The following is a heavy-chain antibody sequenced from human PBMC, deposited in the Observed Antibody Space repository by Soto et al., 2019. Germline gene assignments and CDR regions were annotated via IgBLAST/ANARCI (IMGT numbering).Heavy chain of an antibody. D-gene: IGHD5-12*01. CDR3: ARRDQVVEMATIEDAWYFDL. V-gene: IGHV3-53*01. CDR2: IYGGGST. J-gene: IGHJ2*01. CDR1: GFTVSTKY. Sequence: GGSLRLSCAVSGFTVSTKYMSWVRQAPGKGLEWVSVIYGGGSTYYADSVKGRFIISRDKSKNAVDLQMNSLRAEDTAVYYCARRDQVVEMATIEDAWYFDLWGRGTLVTVS.